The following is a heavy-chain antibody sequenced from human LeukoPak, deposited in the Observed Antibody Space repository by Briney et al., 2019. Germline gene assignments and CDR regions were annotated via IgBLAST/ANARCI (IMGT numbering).Heavy chain of an antibody. CDR3: ARAPTFSGWFDY. D-gene: IGHD6-19*01. Sequence: PGGSLRLSRAASGFTFSSYNMNWVRQAPGKGLEWVSSISSSSSYIYYADSVKGRITISRDNAKNSLYLQMNSLRVEDTAVYYCARAPTFSGWFDYWGQGTLVTVSS. CDR2: ISSSSSYI. J-gene: IGHJ4*02. CDR1: GFTFSSYN. V-gene: IGHV3-21*01.